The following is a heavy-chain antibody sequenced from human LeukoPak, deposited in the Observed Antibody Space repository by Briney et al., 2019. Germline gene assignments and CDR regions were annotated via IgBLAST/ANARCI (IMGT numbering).Heavy chain of an antibody. J-gene: IGHJ5*02. CDR2: VHPNSGST. D-gene: IGHD1-14*01. V-gene: IGHV1-8*01. Sequence: ASVNVSCKPSGYPFTTYEINWVPQAAGQGLEWMGWVHPNSGSTAYAQKFQGRVTMTRDTSISTAYMELTGLRSDDTAVYFCARGPRNDPWGQGTLVTVSS. CDR3: ARGPRNDP. CDR1: GYPFTTYE.